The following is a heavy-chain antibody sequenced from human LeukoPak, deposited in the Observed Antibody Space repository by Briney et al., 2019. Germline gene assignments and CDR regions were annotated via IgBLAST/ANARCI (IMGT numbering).Heavy chain of an antibody. CDR1: GGSFSGYY. Sequence: PSETLSLTRAVYGGSFSGYYWSWIRQPPGKGLEWIGEINHSGSTNYNPSLKSRVTTSVDTSKNQFSLKLSSVTAADTAVYYCARGKRVLRYFDWLSAFDYWGQGTLVTVSS. CDR2: INHSGST. J-gene: IGHJ4*02. D-gene: IGHD3-9*01. CDR3: ARGKRVLRYFDWLSAFDY. V-gene: IGHV4-34*01.